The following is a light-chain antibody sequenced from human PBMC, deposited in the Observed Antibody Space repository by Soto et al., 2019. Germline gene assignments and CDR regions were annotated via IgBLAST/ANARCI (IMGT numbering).Light chain of an antibody. Sequence: EILFTHSPATLSLSPGEGATLSCRASQRVSRNVAWYQQKPGQAPRLLISAASTGAAGVPARFNAAGSGTVFTLTIISLQSEDFAIYYCQQYNTWPRTFGQGTKVDIK. CDR3: QQYNTWPRT. CDR2: AAS. J-gene: IGKJ1*01. CDR1: QRVSRN. V-gene: IGKV3D-15*01.